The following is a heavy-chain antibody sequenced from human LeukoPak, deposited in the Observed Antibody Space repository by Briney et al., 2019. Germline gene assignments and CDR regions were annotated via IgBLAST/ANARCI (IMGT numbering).Heavy chain of an antibody. CDR1: GFTFSSYA. D-gene: IGHD3-10*01. CDR2: ISYDGSNK. CDR3: ARGSYYGSEGFDY. V-gene: IGHV3-30-3*01. Sequence: GGSLRLSCAASGFTFSSYAMHWVRQAPGKGLEWVAVISYDGSNKYYADSVKGRFTISRDNSKNTLYLQMNSLRAEDTAVYYCARGSYYGSEGFDYWGQGTLVTVSS. J-gene: IGHJ4*02.